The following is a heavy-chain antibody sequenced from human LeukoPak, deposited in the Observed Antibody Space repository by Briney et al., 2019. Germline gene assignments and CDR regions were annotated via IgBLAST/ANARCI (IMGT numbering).Heavy chain of an antibody. CDR3: ARDREEAVAGTNGGVAFDY. Sequence: KPSETLSLTCTVTDVSLSTFYWSWIRQPAGKALEWIGRIYTSGSTNYNPSLRGRVTMSVDMSKNRFSLKLSSVTAADTAVYYCARDREEAVAGTNGGVAFDYWGQGTLVTVSS. CDR2: IYTSGST. V-gene: IGHV4-4*07. CDR1: DVSLSTFY. J-gene: IGHJ4*02. D-gene: IGHD6-19*01.